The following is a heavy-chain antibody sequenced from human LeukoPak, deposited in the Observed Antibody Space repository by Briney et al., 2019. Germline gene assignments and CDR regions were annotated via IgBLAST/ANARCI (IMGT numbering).Heavy chain of an antibody. V-gene: IGHV4-34*01. CDR1: GGSFSGYY. D-gene: IGHD3-16*01. CDR3: ARHRRDYVWGSWLGWFDP. Sequence: SETLSLTCAVYGGSFSGYYWSRIRQPPGKGLEWIGEINHSGSTNYNPSLKSRVTISVDTSKNQFSLKLSSVTAADTAVYYCARHRRDYVWGSWLGWFDPWGQGTLVTVSS. CDR2: INHSGST. J-gene: IGHJ5*02.